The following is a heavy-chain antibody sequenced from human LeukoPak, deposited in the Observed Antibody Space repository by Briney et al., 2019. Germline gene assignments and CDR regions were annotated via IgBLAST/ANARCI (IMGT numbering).Heavy chain of an antibody. V-gene: IGHV6-1*01. CDR2: TYYRSKWYN. CDR1: GDSVSSNSAA. J-gene: IGHJ5*02. Sequence: SQTLSLTCAISGDSVSSNSAAWNWIRQSPSRGLESLGSTYYRSKWYNDYAVSVKSRITINPDTSKNQFSLQLNSVTPEDTAVYYCARESWDIEGYNWFDPWGQGTLVTVSS. D-gene: IGHD2-15*01. CDR3: ARESWDIEGYNWFDP.